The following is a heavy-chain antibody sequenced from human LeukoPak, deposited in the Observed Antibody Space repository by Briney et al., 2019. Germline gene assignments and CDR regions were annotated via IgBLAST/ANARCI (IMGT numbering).Heavy chain of an antibody. D-gene: IGHD1-26*01. CDR1: GFTFSNYG. V-gene: IGHV3-30*02. CDR2: VRHDGTEK. J-gene: IGHJ4*02. Sequence: GGSLRLSCVASGFTFSNYGMHSVRQAPGKGLEWLTFVRHDGTEKYYADSVKGRFTISRDNSRNTLYLQVDSLGPEDTAVYYCARLMIGQAGVGATHFDYWGPGTLVSVSS. CDR3: ARLMIGQAGVGATHFDY.